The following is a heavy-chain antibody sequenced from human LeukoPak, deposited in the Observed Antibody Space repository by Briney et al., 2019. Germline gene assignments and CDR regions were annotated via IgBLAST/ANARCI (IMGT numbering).Heavy chain of an antibody. CDR2: ISSSGSTI. J-gene: IGHJ4*02. D-gene: IGHD4-17*01. Sequence: GGSLRLSCAASVFTFSSYEMNWVRQAPGKGLEWVSYISSSGSTIYYADSVKGRFTISRDNAKNSLYLQMNSLRAEDTAVYYCARALNYGTHFDYWGQGTLVTVSS. CDR1: VFTFSSYE. V-gene: IGHV3-48*03. CDR3: ARALNYGTHFDY.